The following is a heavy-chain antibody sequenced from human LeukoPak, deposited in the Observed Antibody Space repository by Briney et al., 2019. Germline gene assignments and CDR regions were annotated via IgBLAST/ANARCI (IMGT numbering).Heavy chain of an antibody. CDR3: SKDWGEYYYGSGSYYNSDGC. V-gene: IGHV3-30*18. Sequence: PGRSLRLSCEASGFTFSTYGMHWVRQAPGRGLEWVAVISNDGYTQYYADSVKGRFTISRDNSKNALFLQMNSLRAEDTAVYYCSKDWGEYYYGSGSYYNSDGCWGQGTLVTVSS. J-gene: IGHJ4*02. CDR2: ISNDGYTQ. D-gene: IGHD3-10*01. CDR1: GFTFSTYG.